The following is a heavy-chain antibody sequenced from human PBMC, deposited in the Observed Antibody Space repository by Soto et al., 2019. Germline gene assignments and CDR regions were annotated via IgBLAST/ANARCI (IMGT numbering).Heavy chain of an antibody. CDR1: GGSISSGGYF. CDR3: ASILTYSSGWVNDAFDI. D-gene: IGHD6-19*01. Sequence: SETLSLTCTVSGGSISSGGYFWSWIRQHPGKGLEWIGYIYYSGSTYYNPSLKSRVTISVDTSKNQFSLELSSVTAADTAVYYCASILTYSSGWVNDAFDIWGQGTMVTVS. V-gene: IGHV4-31*03. J-gene: IGHJ3*02. CDR2: IYYSGST.